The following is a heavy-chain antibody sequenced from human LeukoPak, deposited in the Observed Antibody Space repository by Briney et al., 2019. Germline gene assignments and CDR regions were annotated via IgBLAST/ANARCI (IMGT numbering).Heavy chain of an antibody. J-gene: IGHJ4*02. CDR2: IYYSGST. V-gene: IGHV4-59*01. Sequence: SETLSLTCTVSGGSISSYYWSWIRRPPGKGLEWIGYIYYSGSTNYNPSLKSRVTISVDTSKNQFSLKLSSVTAADTAVYYCARVGPYCGGDCYYDYWGQGTLVTVSS. CDR3: ARVGPYCGGDCYYDY. CDR1: GGSISSYY. D-gene: IGHD2-21*02.